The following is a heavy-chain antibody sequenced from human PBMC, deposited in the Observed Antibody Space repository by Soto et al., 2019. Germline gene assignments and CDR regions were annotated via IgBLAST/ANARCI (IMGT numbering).Heavy chain of an antibody. D-gene: IGHD3-10*01. V-gene: IGHV3-23*01. Sequence: SCKASGYTFSTYGMTWVRQAPGKGLEWVSYGGSGGSRYYAESVKGRFTISRDNSKNTLSLEMNSLRAEDTATYYCVKFRGRAYPYYYMDVWGKGTTVTVSS. CDR2: GGSGGSR. CDR3: VKFRGRAYPYYYMDV. J-gene: IGHJ6*03. CDR1: GYTFSTYG.